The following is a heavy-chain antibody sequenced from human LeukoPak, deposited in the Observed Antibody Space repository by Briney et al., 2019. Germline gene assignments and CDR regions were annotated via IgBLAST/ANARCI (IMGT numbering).Heavy chain of an antibody. D-gene: IGHD3-22*01. Sequence: QPGGSLRLSCAASGFTFSSYSMNWVRQAPGKGLEWVSYISSSSSTIYYADSVKGRFTISRDNAKNSLYLQMNSLRAEDTAVYYCARVPFNYYDSSGYFDYWGQGTLVTVSS. J-gene: IGHJ4*02. CDR3: ARVPFNYYDSSGYFDY. V-gene: IGHV3-48*01. CDR1: GFTFSSYS. CDR2: ISSSSSTI.